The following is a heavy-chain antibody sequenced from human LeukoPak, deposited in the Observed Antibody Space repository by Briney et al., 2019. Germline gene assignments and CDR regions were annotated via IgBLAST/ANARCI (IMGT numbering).Heavy chain of an antibody. Sequence: HPGGSLRLSCAASGFTFSSYGMHWVRQAPGKGLEWVAVISYDGSNKYYADFVKGRFTISRDNSKNTLYLQMNSLRAEDTAVYYCAKGEYYFDYWGQGTLVTVSS. CDR1: GFTFSSYG. CDR3: AKGEYYFDY. D-gene: IGHD3-10*01. J-gene: IGHJ4*02. V-gene: IGHV3-30*18. CDR2: ISYDGSNK.